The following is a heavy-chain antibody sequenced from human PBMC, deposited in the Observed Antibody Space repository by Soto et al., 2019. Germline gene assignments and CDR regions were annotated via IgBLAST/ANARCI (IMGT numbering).Heavy chain of an antibody. Sequence: PSETLSLTCTVSGGSISSYYWSWIRQPPGKGLEWIGYIYYSGSTNYNPSLKSRVTISVDTSKNQFSLKLSSVTAADTAVYYCAKLDGSSWSPGFDYWGQGTLVTVSS. D-gene: IGHD6-13*01. CDR3: AKLDGSSWSPGFDY. J-gene: IGHJ4*02. V-gene: IGHV4-59*08. CDR2: IYYSGST. CDR1: GGSISSYY.